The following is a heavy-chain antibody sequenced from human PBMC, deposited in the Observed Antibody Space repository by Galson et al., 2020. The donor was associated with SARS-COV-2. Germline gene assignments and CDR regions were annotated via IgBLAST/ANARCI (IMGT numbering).Heavy chain of an antibody. Sequence: ETLSLTCAVYGGSFSGYYWSWIRQTPGKGLACLGEINHRGSTNYSPSLKSRVTISLDTSKSHLSLRLTSVTVADTAVYYCARRTTKDFYGSGTQSRASDYWGQGTLVTVSS. CDR1: GGSFSGYY. V-gene: IGHV4-34*01. D-gene: IGHD3-10*01. CDR2: INHRGST. CDR3: ARRTTKDFYGSGTQSRASDY. J-gene: IGHJ4*02.